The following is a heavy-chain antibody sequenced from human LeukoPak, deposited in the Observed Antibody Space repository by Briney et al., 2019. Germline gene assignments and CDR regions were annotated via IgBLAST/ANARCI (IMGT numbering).Heavy chain of an antibody. Sequence: PGGSLRLSCAASGFTFSSYAMNRVRQAPGKGLEWVSAICSNDNNTYYANSVKGRFTISRDNSKNTLSLQLNSLRAEDTAVYYCAKGTSSSCYSAPNYWGQGTLVTVSS. D-gene: IGHD2-15*01. J-gene: IGHJ4*02. CDR1: GFTFSSYA. CDR2: ICSNDNNT. CDR3: AKGTSSSCYSAPNY. V-gene: IGHV3-23*01.